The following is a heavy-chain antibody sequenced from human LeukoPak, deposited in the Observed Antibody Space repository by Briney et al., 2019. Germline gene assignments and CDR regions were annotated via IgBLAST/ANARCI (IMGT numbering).Heavy chain of an antibody. Sequence: SETLSLTCIVSGGSISRSSYYWGWLRQPPGKGLEWIGSISDSGSTYYSPSLKSRVTISVDTSKNQFSLKLRFVTAADTAVYYCARQAIDYYDSSAYPLFDYWGQGTLVTVSS. CDR2: ISDSGST. J-gene: IGHJ4*02. CDR1: GGSISRSSYY. CDR3: ARQAIDYYDSSAYPLFDY. D-gene: IGHD3-22*01. V-gene: IGHV4-39*01.